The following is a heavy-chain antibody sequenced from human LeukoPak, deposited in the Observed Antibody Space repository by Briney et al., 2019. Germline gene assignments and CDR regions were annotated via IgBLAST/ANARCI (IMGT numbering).Heavy chain of an antibody. V-gene: IGHV3-21*01. J-gene: IGHJ5*02. CDR1: GFTLSNYD. D-gene: IGHD2-15*01. CDR2: ISTSSRYI. Sequence: GGSLRLSCAASGFTLSNYDMNWVRQAPGKGLEWVSSISTSSRYIYYKDSVRGRFTISRDDAKNSLYLEMNSLRAEDTAVYYCARADCSGSTCYLRRSWFDPWGQGTLVTVSS. CDR3: ARADCSGSTCYLRRSWFDP.